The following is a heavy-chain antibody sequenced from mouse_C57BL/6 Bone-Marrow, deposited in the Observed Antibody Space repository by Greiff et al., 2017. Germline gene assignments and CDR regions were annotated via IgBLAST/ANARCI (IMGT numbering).Heavy chain of an antibody. J-gene: IGHJ2*01. Sequence: VKLVESGAELARPGASVKMSCKASGYTFTSYTMHWVKQRPGQGLEWIGYINPSSGYTKYNQKFKDKATLTADKSSSTAYMQLSSLTSEDSAVYYCARTTTVVPYYFDYWGQGTTLTVSS. CDR2: INPSSGYT. CDR3: ARTTTVVPYYFDY. D-gene: IGHD1-1*01. V-gene: IGHV1-4*01. CDR1: GYTFTSYT.